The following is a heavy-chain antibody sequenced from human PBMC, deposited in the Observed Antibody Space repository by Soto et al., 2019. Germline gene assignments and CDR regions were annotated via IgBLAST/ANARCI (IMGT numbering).Heavy chain of an antibody. D-gene: IGHD2-21*02. CDR1: GFTFSMYS. V-gene: IGHV3-7*03. Sequence: DVKLVESGGGLVQPGASLRLSCAVSGFTFSMYSMSWVRQSPGKGLEWVAKIPQDGVDGHYADSVKGRFTISRDNGKNSLYLQLNNLRAEDTAVYYCARDHLILPAHDFFYGSDVWGRGGHGHRLL. CDR2: IPQDGVDG. CDR3: ARDHLILPAHDFFYGSDV. J-gene: IGHJ6*02.